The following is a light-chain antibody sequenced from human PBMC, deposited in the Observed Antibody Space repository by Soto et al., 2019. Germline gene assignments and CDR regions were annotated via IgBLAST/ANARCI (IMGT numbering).Light chain of an antibody. CDR2: DTS. J-gene: IGKJ4*01. CDR3: QQRSHWFT. V-gene: IGKV3-11*01. Sequence: EIVLTQSPATLSLSPGERATLSCRASQSVGTSLAWYQHKPGQAPRLLIYDTSNRATGIPARFSGSGSGTDFTLTINSLEPEDFTIYYCQQRSHWFTVGGGTKVEIK. CDR1: QSVGTS.